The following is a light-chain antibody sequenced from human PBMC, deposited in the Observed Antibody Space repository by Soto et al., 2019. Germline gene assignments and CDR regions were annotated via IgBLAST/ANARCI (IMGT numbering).Light chain of an antibody. J-gene: IGLJ3*02. CDR1: SSDIGSNNY. CDR3: SSYTTTTRL. Sequence: QSALTQPASVSGSPGQSITISCTGTSSDIGSNNYVSWFQQRPGKAPTLIIYEVSNRPSGVSTHFSGSKSGNTASLTISGLLREDEAEYYCSSYTTTTRLFGGGTKLTVL. V-gene: IGLV2-14*01. CDR2: EVS.